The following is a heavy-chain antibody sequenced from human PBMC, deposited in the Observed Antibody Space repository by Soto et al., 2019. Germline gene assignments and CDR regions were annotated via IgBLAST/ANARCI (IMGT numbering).Heavy chain of an antibody. CDR2: ISPSGDRT. CDR1: GYTFTSYH. Sequence: ASVKVSCKASGYTFTSYHMDWVRQAPGQGLEWMGKISPSGDRTWYAQKFRGRVTMTRDTSTSTDYMELSSLRSEDTAVFYCARDGGHYGYYRFDPWGQGTLVTVSS. D-gene: IGHD3-3*01. V-gene: IGHV1-46*01. J-gene: IGHJ5*01. CDR3: ARDGGHYGYYRFDP.